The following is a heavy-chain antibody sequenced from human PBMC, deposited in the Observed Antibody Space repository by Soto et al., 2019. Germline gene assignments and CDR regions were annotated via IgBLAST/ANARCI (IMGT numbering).Heavy chain of an antibody. Sequence: QVQLVQSGAEVKKPGSSVKVSCKASGGTFSSYAISWVRQAPGQGLEWMGGIIPIFGTANYAQKFQGRVTITADESTSTAYMELSSLRSEDTAVYYCARTGDIVLMVYAYYYYGMDVWGQGTTVTVSS. CDR1: GGTFSSYA. CDR3: ARTGDIVLMVYAYYYYGMDV. CDR2: IIPIFGTA. J-gene: IGHJ6*02. D-gene: IGHD2-8*01. V-gene: IGHV1-69*12.